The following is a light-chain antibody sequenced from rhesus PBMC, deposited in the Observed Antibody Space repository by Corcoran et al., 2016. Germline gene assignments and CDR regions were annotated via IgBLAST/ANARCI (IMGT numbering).Light chain of an antibody. Sequence: DIQMTQSPSSLSASVGDRVTVTCRASQGINKELNWYQQKPGKAPTLLIYAASSLQTGVSSRLSGSGSGTDYTLTISSLQPEDVATYYCLQDYTTPYSFGQGTKVEIK. CDR1: QGINKE. CDR2: AAS. CDR3: LQDYTTPYS. J-gene: IGKJ2*01. V-gene: IGKV1-94*01.